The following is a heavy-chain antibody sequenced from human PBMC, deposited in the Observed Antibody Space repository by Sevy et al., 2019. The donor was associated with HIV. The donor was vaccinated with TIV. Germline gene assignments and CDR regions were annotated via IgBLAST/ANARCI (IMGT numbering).Heavy chain of an antibody. V-gene: IGHV3-74*01. CDR3: ASFNYYYGMDV. CDR2: INSDGSST. J-gene: IGHJ6*02. CDR1: GFTFSSYW. Sequence: GGSLRLSCAASGFTFSSYWMHWVRQAPGKGLVWVSRINSDGSSTSYADSVKGRFTISRDNAKDTLYLQMNSLEAEDTAVYYCASFNYYYGMDVWGQGTTVTVSS.